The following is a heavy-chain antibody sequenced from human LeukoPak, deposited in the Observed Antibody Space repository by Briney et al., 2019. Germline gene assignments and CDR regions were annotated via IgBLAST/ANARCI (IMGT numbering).Heavy chain of an antibody. CDR3: AREPSGSEKYYFDY. V-gene: IGHV4-39*07. Sequence: SETLSLTCTVSGGSISSSSYYWGWIRQPPGKGLEWIGSVYYSGSTYYNPSLKSRVTISVDTSKNQFSLKLSSVTAADTAVYYCAREPSGSEKYYFDYWGQGTLVTVSS. CDR2: VYYSGST. CDR1: GGSISSSSYY. J-gene: IGHJ4*02. D-gene: IGHD1-26*01.